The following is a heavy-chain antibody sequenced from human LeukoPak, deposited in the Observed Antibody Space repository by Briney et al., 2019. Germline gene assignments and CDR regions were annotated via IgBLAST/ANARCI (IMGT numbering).Heavy chain of an antibody. V-gene: IGHV1-46*01. CDR2: INPLSGST. Sequence: ASVKVSCKASGYTFTSYYMDWVRQAPGQGLEWMGIINPLSGSTSYAQKFQGRVTMTTDTSTSTVYMELSRLRSEDTAVYYCARGGVPTAPTPGFDYWGQGTLVTVSS. CDR3: ARGGVPTAPTPGFDY. CDR1: GYTFTSYY. J-gene: IGHJ4*02. D-gene: IGHD3-16*01.